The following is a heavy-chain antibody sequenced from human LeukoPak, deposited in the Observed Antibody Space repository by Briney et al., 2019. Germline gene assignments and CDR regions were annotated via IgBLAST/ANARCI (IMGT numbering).Heavy chain of an antibody. J-gene: IGHJ4*02. Sequence: SETLSLTCTVSGGSISSYYWSWIRQPAGRGLEWIGRIYFSGSTNYNPSLKSRVTMSVDTSKNQFSLKLSSVTAADTVVYYCARSGYSSGPDYWGQGTLVTVSS. D-gene: IGHD6-19*01. CDR3: ARSGYSSGPDY. V-gene: IGHV4-4*07. CDR1: GGSISSYY. CDR2: IYFSGST.